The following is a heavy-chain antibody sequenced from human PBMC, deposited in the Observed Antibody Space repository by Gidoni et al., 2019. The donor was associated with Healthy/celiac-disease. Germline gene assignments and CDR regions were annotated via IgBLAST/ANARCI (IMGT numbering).Heavy chain of an antibody. CDR3: AKTRYQYSSSSGYCSGGSCYSPPYY. D-gene: IGHD2-15*01. CDR1: GFTFSSYG. J-gene: IGHJ4*02. V-gene: IGHV3-30*18. CDR2: ISYDGSNK. Sequence: QVQLVESGGGVVQPGRSLRLSCAASGFTFSSYGMHWVRPAPGKGLEWVAVISYDGSNKYYADSVKGRFTISRDNSKNTLYLQMNSLRAEDTAVYYCAKTRYQYSSSSGYCSGGSCYSPPYYWGQGTLVTVSS.